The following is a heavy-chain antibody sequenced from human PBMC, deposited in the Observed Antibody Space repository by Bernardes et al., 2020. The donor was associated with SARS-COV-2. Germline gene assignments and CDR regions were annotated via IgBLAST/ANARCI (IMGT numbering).Heavy chain of an antibody. D-gene: IGHD3-9*01. Sequence: GGSLRLSCAASGFTFSSYGMHWVRQAPGKGLEWVGFIRSKAYGGTKVYSASVKVRFTISSDDSRSIAYLQMNSLKTEDTALYYCTSSPRYFDCLLDYHCWGQGTLVAVST. CDR1: GFTFSSYG. V-gene: IGHV3-49*04. J-gene: IGHJ4*02. CDR3: TSSPRYFDCLLDYHC. CDR2: IRSKAYGGTK.